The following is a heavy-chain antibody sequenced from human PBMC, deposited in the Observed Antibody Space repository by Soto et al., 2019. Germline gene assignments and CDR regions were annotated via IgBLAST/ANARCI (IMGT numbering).Heavy chain of an antibody. CDR1: GGTFSSYA. Sequence: QVQLVQSGAEVKKPGSSVNVSCKASGGTFSSYAISWVRQAPGQGLEWMGGIIPIFGTANYAQKYQGRVTITEDKSTRTADMERSSVRYEDTAGYHSARDASLAEAGTTPWGPWGQGTLVTVAS. CDR3: ARDASLAEAGTTPWGP. V-gene: IGHV1-69*06. D-gene: IGHD6-13*01. J-gene: IGHJ5*02. CDR2: IIPIFGTA.